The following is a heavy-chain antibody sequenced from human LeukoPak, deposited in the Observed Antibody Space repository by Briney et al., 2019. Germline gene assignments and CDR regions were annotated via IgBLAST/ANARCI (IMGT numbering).Heavy chain of an antibody. V-gene: IGHV5-51*01. J-gene: IGHJ4*02. CDR2: IYPGDSDT. D-gene: IGHD5-18*01. Sequence: GESLKISCKGSGYSFTNYWIGWVRQLPGKGLEWMGIIYPGDSDTRYSPSFQGQVTISADKSISTAYLQWSSLKASDTAMYYCARLVDTAMVDFDYWGQGTLVTVSS. CDR1: GYSFTNYW. CDR3: ARLVDTAMVDFDY.